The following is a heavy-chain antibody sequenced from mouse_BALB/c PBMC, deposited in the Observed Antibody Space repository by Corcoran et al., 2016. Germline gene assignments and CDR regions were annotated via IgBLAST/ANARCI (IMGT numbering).Heavy chain of an antibody. D-gene: IGHD1-1*01. CDR1: GFSLSTSGMG. CDR2: IYWDDDK. Sequence: QVTLKESGPGILQPSQTLSLTCSFSGFSLSTSGMGVSWIRQPSGKGLEWLAHIYWDDDKRYNTSLKSRITISKDTSRNQVFLKITSVDTADTATYYCARRGSSYGAMDYWGQGTSVTVSS. J-gene: IGHJ4*01. CDR3: ARRGSSYGAMDY. V-gene: IGHV8-12*01.